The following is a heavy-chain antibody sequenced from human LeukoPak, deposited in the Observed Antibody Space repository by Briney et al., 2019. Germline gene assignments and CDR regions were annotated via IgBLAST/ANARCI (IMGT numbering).Heavy chain of an antibody. Sequence: ASVKVSCKASGYTFNDYYMHWVRQAPGQGLEWMGRINPNSGGTNYAQKFQGRVSMTTDTSISTAYKELSRLRSDDTAVYYCSTVGIVVPVGTDAFDIWGQGTMVTVSA. CDR1: GYTFNDYY. CDR2: INPNSGGT. V-gene: IGHV1-2*06. J-gene: IGHJ3*02. CDR3: STVGIVVPVGTDAFDI. D-gene: IGHD2-15*01.